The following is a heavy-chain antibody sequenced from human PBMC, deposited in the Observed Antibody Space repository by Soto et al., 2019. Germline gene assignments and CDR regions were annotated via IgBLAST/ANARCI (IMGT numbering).Heavy chain of an antibody. Sequence: SETLSLTCAVYGGSFSGYYWTWIRQPPGTGLEWIGEINHSGSTNYNPSLKSRVTISVDTSKNQFSLKLTSVTAADTAVYYCARGLFSETHYSGGWYFFDYWGQGTLVTVSS. D-gene: IGHD1-26*01. CDR3: ARGLFSETHYSGGWYFFDY. CDR1: GGSFSGYY. CDR2: INHSGST. J-gene: IGHJ4*02. V-gene: IGHV4-34*01.